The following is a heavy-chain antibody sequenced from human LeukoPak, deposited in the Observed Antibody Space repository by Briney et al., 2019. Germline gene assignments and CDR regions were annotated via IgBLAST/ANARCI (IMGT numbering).Heavy chain of an antibody. V-gene: IGHV3-33*01. CDR3: ARVTIAVAGNRKLDY. D-gene: IGHD6-19*01. CDR1: GFTFNRFG. Sequence: GGSLRLSCATSGFTFNRFGMHWVRQAPGKGLEWVAVIWYDGSNKDYADSVKGRFTISRDNSKNTLYLQMSGLRAEDTAVYYCARVTIAVAGNRKLDYWGQGTLVTVSS. J-gene: IGHJ4*02. CDR2: IWYDGSNK.